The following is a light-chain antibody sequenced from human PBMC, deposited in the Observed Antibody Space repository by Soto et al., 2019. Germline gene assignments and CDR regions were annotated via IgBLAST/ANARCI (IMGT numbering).Light chain of an antibody. V-gene: IGKV1-39*01. J-gene: IGKJ5*01. Sequence: DIQMTQSPSSLYASVGGRVTITCRASQSISSYLNWYQQKPGKAPKLLIYAASSLQSGVPSRFSGSGSGTDFTLTISSLQPEDFATYYCQQSYSTLGITVGQVTRLEIK. CDR1: QSISSY. CDR3: QQSYSTLGIT. CDR2: AAS.